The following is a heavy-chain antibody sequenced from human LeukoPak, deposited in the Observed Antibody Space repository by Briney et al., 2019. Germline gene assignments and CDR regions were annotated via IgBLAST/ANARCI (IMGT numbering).Heavy chain of an antibody. CDR1: GFNFNDAA. CDR2: IASSGRNT. CDR3: AKDIQLSA. D-gene: IGHD5-24*01. V-gene: IGHV3-23*01. J-gene: IGHJ3*01. Sequence: GGSLRLSCAASGFNFNDAAMTWVRQAPGKGLEWVSLIASSGRNTYYTDSVRGRFTISRDNSKKTLPLQMNSLRVEDTAIYYCAKDIQLSAWGLGTMVTVSS.